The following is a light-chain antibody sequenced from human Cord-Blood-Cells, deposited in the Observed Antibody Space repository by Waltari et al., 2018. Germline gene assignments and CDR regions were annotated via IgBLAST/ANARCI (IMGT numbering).Light chain of an antibody. CDR2: GAS. V-gene: IGKV3-20*01. CDR1: QSVSSSY. Sequence: TQSPGTLSLSPGERATLSCRASQSVSSSYLAWYQQKPGQAPRLLIYGASSRATGIPDRFSGSGSGTDFTLTISRLEPEDFAVYYCQQYGSSPTFGQGP. J-gene: IGKJ1*01. CDR3: QQYGSSPT.